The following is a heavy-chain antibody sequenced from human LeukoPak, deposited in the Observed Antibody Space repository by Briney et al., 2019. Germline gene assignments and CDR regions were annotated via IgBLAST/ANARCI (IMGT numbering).Heavy chain of an antibody. CDR2: MKDDGNEI. CDR3: ARNRATNDY. D-gene: IGHD1-26*01. CDR1: GFTFKNYR. J-gene: IGHJ4*02. V-gene: IGHV3-7*01. Sequence: GGSLRLSCTASGFTFKNYRMTWVRQAPGKGLEWMASMKDDGNEIQYVDSVKGRFTISRDNAKNSLYLQMNNLRAEDTAVYYCARNRATNDYWGQGTLVTVSS.